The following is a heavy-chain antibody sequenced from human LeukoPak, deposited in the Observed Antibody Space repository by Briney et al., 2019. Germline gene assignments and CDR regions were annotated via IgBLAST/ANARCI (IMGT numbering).Heavy chain of an antibody. V-gene: IGHV4-59*01. CDR2: VYDRGGT. CDR3: ARASDSGDWHLGY. J-gene: IGHJ4*02. CDR1: GDFISRYY. Sequence: PSETLSLTCTVSGDFISRYYWSWIRQSPGKGLEWIGYVYDRGGTNYNPSLKSRAIISADTSKNQFSLKVTSVTAADTAVCYCARASDSGDWHLGYWGQGTLVTVSS. D-gene: IGHD2-21*02.